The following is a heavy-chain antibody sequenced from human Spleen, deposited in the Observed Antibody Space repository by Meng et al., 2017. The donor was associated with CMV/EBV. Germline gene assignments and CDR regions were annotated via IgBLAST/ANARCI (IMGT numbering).Heavy chain of an antibody. CDR1: GGSFSGYY. J-gene: IGHJ6*02. D-gene: IGHD3-16*02. V-gene: IGHV4-34*01. CDR3: ARGLSV. Sequence: SETLSLTCAVYGGSFSGYYLSWIRQSPGKGLEWIGEINNSGSTNYIPALRSRVTISLDTSNKQVSLRLTSVTAADTAVYYCARGLSVWGQGTTVTVSS. CDR2: INNSGST.